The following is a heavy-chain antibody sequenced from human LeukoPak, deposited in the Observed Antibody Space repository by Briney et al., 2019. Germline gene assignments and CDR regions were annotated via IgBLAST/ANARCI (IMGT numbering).Heavy chain of an antibody. CDR2: ISSGSSYI. CDR1: GFTFSSYS. CDR3: ARAGLALGYCSSTSCLADY. J-gene: IGHJ4*02. D-gene: IGHD2-2*01. V-gene: IGHV3-21*01. Sequence: GGSLRLSCAASGFTFSSYSMTWVRQAPGKGLEWVSSISSGSSYIYYADSVKGRFTISRDNAKNSLYLQMNSLRAEDTAVYYCARAGLALGYCSSTSCLADYWGQGTLVTVSS.